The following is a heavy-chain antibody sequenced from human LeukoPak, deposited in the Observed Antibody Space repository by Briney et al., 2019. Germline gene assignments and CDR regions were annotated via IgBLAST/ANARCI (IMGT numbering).Heavy chain of an antibody. Sequence: ASVKVSCKASGYTFTGYYMHWVRQAPGRGLEWMGWINPNSGATEYAQKFQGRVTMTRDTSISTAYMEVSRLRLDDTAVYYCARDGGWYQLLWWFDPWGQGTLVTVSS. CDR1: GYTFTGYY. CDR3: ARDGGWYQLLWWFDP. D-gene: IGHD2-2*01. CDR2: INPNSGAT. J-gene: IGHJ5*02. V-gene: IGHV1-2*02.